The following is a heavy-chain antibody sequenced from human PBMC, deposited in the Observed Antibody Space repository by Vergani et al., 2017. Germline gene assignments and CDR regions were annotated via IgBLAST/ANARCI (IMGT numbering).Heavy chain of an antibody. J-gene: IGHJ4*02. CDR3: SRGRGYSFGYSDY. V-gene: IGHV3-49*04. Sequence: EVQLVESGGGLVPPGRSLRLPCAASGFSFGDYAMTWVRQAPGKGLEWVAFIRNKAYGGTTEYAASVKGRFTIPIDDSKRLAYLQLSGLKTEDTAVYFCSRGRGYSFGYSDYWGQGTLVTVSS. D-gene: IGHD5-18*01. CDR2: IRNKAYGGTT. CDR1: GFSFGDYA.